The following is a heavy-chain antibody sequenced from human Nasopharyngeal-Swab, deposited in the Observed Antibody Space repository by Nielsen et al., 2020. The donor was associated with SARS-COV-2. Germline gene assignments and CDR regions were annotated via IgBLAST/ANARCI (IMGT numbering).Heavy chain of an antibody. CDR2: ITPSGGAT. Sequence: ASVQVSCKASGFTFSHYFMHWVRQAPAQGLEWMGVITPSGGATNYARKFRGRVTMTRDPSTSTVYLDLSSLKSEDTAVYFCASEPGGMAAPGKHFDPWGQGTLVTVSS. CDR1: GFTFSHYF. CDR3: ASEPGGMAAPGKHFDP. D-gene: IGHD6-13*01. J-gene: IGHJ5*02. V-gene: IGHV1-46*01.